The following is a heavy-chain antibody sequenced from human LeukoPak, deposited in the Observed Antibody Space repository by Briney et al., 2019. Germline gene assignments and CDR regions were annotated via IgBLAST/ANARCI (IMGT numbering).Heavy chain of an antibody. D-gene: IGHD3-10*01. CDR1: GYSISSGYY. Sequence: SETLSLTCTVSGYSISSGYYWGWIRQPPGKGLEWIGSIYHSGSTYYNPSLKSRVSMSVDTSKNQFSLKLSSVTAADTAVYYCAGDSGTTGEVKFDPWGQGTLVTVSS. V-gene: IGHV4-38-2*02. CDR2: IYHSGST. J-gene: IGHJ5*02. CDR3: AGDSGTTGEVKFDP.